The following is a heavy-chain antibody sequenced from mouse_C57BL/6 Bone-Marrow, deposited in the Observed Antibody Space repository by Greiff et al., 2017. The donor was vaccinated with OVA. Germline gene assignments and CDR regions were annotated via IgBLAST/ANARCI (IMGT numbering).Heavy chain of an antibody. CDR3: ARHYDYYFAY. D-gene: IGHD2-4*01. CDR2: ISDGGSYT. CDR1: GFTFSSYA. Sequence: VKLMESGGGLVKPGGSLTLSCAASGFTFSSYAMSWVRPTPEKRLEWVATISDGGSYTYYPANVTGRFTISRDNAKNNLYLQMSHLKSEDTAMYYCARHYDYYFAYWGQGTLVTVSA. V-gene: IGHV5-4*03. J-gene: IGHJ3*01.